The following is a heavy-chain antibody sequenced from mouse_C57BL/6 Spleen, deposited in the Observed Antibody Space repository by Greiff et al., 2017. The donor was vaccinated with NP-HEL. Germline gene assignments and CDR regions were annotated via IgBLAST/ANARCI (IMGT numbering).Heavy chain of an antibody. D-gene: IGHD1-1*01. CDR2: IDPNSGGT. CDR3: ARQDYYDYDAMDY. V-gene: IGHV1-72*01. J-gene: IGHJ4*01. CDR1: GYTFTSYW. Sequence: QVQLKQPGAELVKPGASVKLSCKASGYTFTSYWMHWVKQRPGRGLEWIGRIDPNSGGTKYNEKFKSKATLTVDKPSSTAYMQLSSLTSEDSAVYYCARQDYYDYDAMDYWGQGTSVTVSS.